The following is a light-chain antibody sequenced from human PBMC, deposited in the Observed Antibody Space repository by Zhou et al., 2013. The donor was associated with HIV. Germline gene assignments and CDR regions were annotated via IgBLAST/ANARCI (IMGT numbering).Light chain of an antibody. J-gene: IGLJ3*02. V-gene: IGLV1-51*01. CDR3: GTWDNSLSGWV. CDR1: SSNIVNNY. CDR2: DDY. Sequence: QSVLTQPPSVSAAPGQKVTISCSGSSSNIVNNYVSWYQQLPGTAPKLLIYDDYKRPSGIPDRFSGYKSGTSATLGIAGLQTGDEANYYCGTWDNSLSGWVFGGGTQLTVL.